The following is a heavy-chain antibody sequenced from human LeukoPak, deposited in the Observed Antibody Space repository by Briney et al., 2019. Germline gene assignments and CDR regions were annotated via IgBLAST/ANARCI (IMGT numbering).Heavy chain of an antibody. V-gene: IGHV3-23*01. CDR1: GFTFSSYS. Sequence: GGSLRLSCAASGFTFSSYSMSWVRQAPAKGLEWASAISGTGDTTYYADSVKGRFTISRDNSKNTLFLQMNSLRAEDTAVYYCARPYSSGWYGSFDYWGQGTLVTVS. J-gene: IGHJ4*02. CDR3: ARPYSSGWYGSFDY. D-gene: IGHD6-19*01. CDR2: ISGTGDTT.